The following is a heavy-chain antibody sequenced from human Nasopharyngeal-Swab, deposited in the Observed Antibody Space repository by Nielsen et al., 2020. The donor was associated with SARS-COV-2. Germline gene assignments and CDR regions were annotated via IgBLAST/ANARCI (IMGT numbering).Heavy chain of an antibody. V-gene: IGHV3-30*18. Sequence: VRQAPGKGLEWVAVISYDGSNKYYADSVEGRFTISRDNSKNTLYLQMNSLRAEDTAVYYCAKGGLFYCSSTSCYGFDYWGQGTLVTVSS. J-gene: IGHJ4*02. CDR3: AKGGLFYCSSTSCYGFDY. CDR2: ISYDGSNK. D-gene: IGHD2-2*01.